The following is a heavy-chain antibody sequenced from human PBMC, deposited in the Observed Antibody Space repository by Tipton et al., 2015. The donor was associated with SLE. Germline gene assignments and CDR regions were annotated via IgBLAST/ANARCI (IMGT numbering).Heavy chain of an antibody. CDR3: ARLVTLVKGVDFYGLDV. D-gene: IGHD3-3*01. V-gene: IGHV5-51*01. CDR1: GYSFSHYW. J-gene: IGHJ6*02. CDR2: VYPDDSDT. Sequence: QSGPEVKKSGESLRISCQASGYSFSHYWIGCVRQMPGRGLEWMGMVYPDDSDTRYSPSFQGQVIISADTSINTAYLQWSSLKAADSAIYYCARLVTLVKGVDFYGLDVWGQGTSVIVSS.